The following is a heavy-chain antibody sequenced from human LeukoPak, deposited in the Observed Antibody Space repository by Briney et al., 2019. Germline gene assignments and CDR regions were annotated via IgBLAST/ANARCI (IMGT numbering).Heavy chain of an antibody. J-gene: IGHJ4*02. D-gene: IGHD3-10*01. V-gene: IGHV4-4*07. CDR2: IYTSGST. CDR3: ARAATTYYYGRGPYYFDY. Sequence: SETLSLTCTVSDGSISSYYWSWIRQPAGKGLEWIGRIYTSGSTNYNPSLKSRVTMSVDTSKNQFSLKLSSVTAADTAVYYCARAATTYYYGRGPYYFDYWGQGTLVTVSS. CDR1: DGSISSYY.